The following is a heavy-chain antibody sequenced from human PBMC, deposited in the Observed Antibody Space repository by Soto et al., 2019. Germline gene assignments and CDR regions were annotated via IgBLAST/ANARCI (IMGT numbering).Heavy chain of an antibody. CDR1: GFSFSNYA. J-gene: IGHJ3*02. Sequence: EVQLLESGGGLAQPGGSLRLSCAGPGFSFSNYAINWVRQAPGKGLEWVSGISGSGGSTYYADSVKGRFSISRDNSKNTLYLQRNSLRVEDTAIYYCAKEMGAGWRQFDAFDMWGQGTMVTVSS. CDR2: ISGSGGST. CDR3: AKEMGAGWRQFDAFDM. D-gene: IGHD3-16*01. V-gene: IGHV3-23*01.